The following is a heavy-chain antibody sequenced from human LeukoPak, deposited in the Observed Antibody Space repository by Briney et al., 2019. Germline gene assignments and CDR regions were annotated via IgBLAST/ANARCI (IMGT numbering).Heavy chain of an antibody. Sequence: GGSLRLSCAASGLTFSSYWMSWVRQAPGKGLEWVANIKQDGSEKYYVDSVKGRFTISRDNAKNSLYLQMNSLRAEDTAVYYCARLWSGYYLDAFDIWGQGTMVTVSS. D-gene: IGHD3/OR15-3a*01. J-gene: IGHJ3*02. V-gene: IGHV3-7*03. CDR1: GLTFSSYW. CDR2: IKQDGSEK. CDR3: ARLWSGYYLDAFDI.